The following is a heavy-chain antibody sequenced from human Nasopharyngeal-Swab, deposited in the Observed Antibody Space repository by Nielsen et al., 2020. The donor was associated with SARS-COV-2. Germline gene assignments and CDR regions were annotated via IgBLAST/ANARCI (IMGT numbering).Heavy chain of an antibody. J-gene: IGHJ4*02. D-gene: IGHD3-10*01. CDR2: ISYDGSNK. V-gene: IGHV3-30*18. CDR3: AKDRNPMVRGVTPLMN. CDR1: GFTFSSYG. Sequence: GGSLRLSRAASGFTFSSYGMHWVRQAPGKGLEWVAVISYDGSNKYYADSVKGRFTISRDNSKNTLYLQMNSLRAEDTAVYYCAKDRNPMVRGVTPLMNWGQGTLVTVSS.